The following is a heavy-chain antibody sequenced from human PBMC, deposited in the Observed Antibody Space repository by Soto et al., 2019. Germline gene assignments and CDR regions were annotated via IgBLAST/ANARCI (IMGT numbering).Heavy chain of an antibody. CDR1: GYTFTGYY. D-gene: IGHD6-6*01. Sequence: GASVKVSCKASGYTFTGYYMHWVRQAPGQGLEWMGWINPNSGGTNYAQKFQGRVTMTRDTSISTAYMELSRLRSDDTAVYYCARVQSIAARPSSRGFDPWGQGTQVTVPS. J-gene: IGHJ5*02. V-gene: IGHV1-2*02. CDR3: ARVQSIAARPSSRGFDP. CDR2: INPNSGGT.